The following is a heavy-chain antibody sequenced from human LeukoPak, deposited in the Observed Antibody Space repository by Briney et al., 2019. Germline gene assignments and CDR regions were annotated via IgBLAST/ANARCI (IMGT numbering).Heavy chain of an antibody. V-gene: IGHV3-30*03. D-gene: IGHD3-3*01. J-gene: IGHJ4*02. CDR3: ARGGRFLEWRIYDY. Sequence: GGSLRLSCAASGFTFSGYWMHWVRQAPGKGLEWVAVISYDGSNKYYADSVKGRFTISRDNSKNTLYLQMNSLRAEDTAVYYCARGGRFLEWRIYDYWGQGTLVTVSS. CDR1: GFTFSGYW. CDR2: ISYDGSNK.